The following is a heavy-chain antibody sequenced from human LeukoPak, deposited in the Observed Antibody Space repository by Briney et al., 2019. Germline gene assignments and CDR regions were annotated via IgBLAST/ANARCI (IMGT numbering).Heavy chain of an antibody. CDR1: GGSFSGYY. CDR3: AKLGYYDFWSGLYFDY. CDR2: INHSGST. V-gene: IGHV4-34*01. D-gene: IGHD3-3*01. J-gene: IGHJ4*02. Sequence: SETLSLTCAVYGGSFSGYYWSWIRQPPGKGLEWIGEINHSGSTNYNPSLKSRVTISVDTSKNQFSLKLSSVTAADTAVYYCAKLGYYDFWSGLYFDYWGQGTLVTVSS.